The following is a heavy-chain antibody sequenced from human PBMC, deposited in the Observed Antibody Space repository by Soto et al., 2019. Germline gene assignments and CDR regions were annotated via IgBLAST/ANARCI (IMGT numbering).Heavy chain of an antibody. D-gene: IGHD3-10*01. CDR3: ARVGTYYYGSGSYSEGLDY. J-gene: IGHJ4*02. CDR2: INHSGST. V-gene: IGHV4-34*01. Sequence: SETLSLTCAVYGGSSSGYYWSWIRQPPGKGLEWIGEINHSGSTNYNPSLKSRVTISVDTSKNQFSLKLSSVTAAGTAVYYCARVGTYYYGSGSYSEGLDYWGQGTLVTVSS. CDR1: GGSSSGYY.